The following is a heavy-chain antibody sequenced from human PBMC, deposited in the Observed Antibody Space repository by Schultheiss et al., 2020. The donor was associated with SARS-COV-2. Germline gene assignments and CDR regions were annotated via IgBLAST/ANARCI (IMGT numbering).Heavy chain of an antibody. D-gene: IGHD1-26*01. V-gene: IGHV4-4*07. CDR3: ARGIRSGILKGTYYFDY. CDR2: ISGSGST. J-gene: IGHJ4*02. Sequence: SETLSLTCTVSGDSISNYYWIWVRQPAGKGLEWIGRISGSGSTNYSPSLKSRVAMSVDTSKNQFSLKLISVTAADTAVYFCARGIRSGILKGTYYFDYWGQGTLVTVSS. CDR1: GDSISNYY.